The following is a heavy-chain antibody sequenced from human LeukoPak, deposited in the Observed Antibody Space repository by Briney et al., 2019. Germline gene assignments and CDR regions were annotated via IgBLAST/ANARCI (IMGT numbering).Heavy chain of an antibody. V-gene: IGHV2-5*01. Sequence: SGPTLVRPTQTLTLTCTFSGFSLSTTGVGVGWIRQPPGKALEWLSLIYWNDDKRYSPSLDNRLTITKDTSNNRVILTMTNMVPVNTATYLCAHRRTTVIVGRGYYFDYWGQGILVTASS. J-gene: IGHJ4*02. CDR3: AHRRTTVIVGRGYYFDY. D-gene: IGHD3-22*01. CDR1: GFSLSTTGVG. CDR2: IYWNDDK.